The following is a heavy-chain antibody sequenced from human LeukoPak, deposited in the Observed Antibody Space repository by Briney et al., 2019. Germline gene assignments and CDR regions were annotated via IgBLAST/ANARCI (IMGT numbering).Heavy chain of an antibody. D-gene: IGHD6-13*01. CDR1: GGSISSGGYY. CDR3: ATSGYSSSFWFDP. J-gene: IGHJ5*02. Sequence: PSETLSLTCTVSGGSISSGGYYWSWIRQPPGKGLEWIGYIYYSGSTNYNPSLKSRVTISVDTSKNQFSLKLSSVTAADTAVYYCATSGYSSSFWFDPWGQGTLVTVSS. CDR2: IYYSGST. V-gene: IGHV4-61*08.